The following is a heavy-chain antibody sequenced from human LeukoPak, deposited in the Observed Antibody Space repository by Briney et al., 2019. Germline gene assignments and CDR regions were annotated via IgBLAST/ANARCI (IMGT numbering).Heavy chain of an antibody. D-gene: IGHD6-13*01. CDR3: ARAPRIAAAGIFDY. V-gene: IGHV4-34*01. J-gene: IGHJ4*02. CDR1: GGSFSGYY. Sequence: PSETLSLTCAVYGGSFSGYYWSWIRQPPGEGLGWIGEINHSGSTNYNPSLKSRVTISVDTSKNQFSLKLSSVTAADTAVYYCARAPRIAAAGIFDYWGQGTLVTVSS. CDR2: INHSGST.